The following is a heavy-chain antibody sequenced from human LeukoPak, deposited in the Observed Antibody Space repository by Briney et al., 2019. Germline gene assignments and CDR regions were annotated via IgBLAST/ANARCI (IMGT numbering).Heavy chain of an antibody. J-gene: IGHJ4*02. V-gene: IGHV1-18*04. CDR2: ISAYNGNT. CDR3: AREYSSSWYWGIDY. Sequence: ASVKVSCKASGYTFTGYYMHWVRQAPGQGLEWMGWISAYNGNTNYAQKLQGRVTMTTDTSTSTAYMELRSLRSDDTAVYYCAREYSSSWYWGIDYWGQGTLVTVSS. CDR1: GYTFTGYY. D-gene: IGHD6-13*01.